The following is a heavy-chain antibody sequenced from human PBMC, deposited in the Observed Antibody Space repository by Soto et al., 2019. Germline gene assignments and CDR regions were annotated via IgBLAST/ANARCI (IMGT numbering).Heavy chain of an antibody. V-gene: IGHV1-69*06. D-gene: IGHD2-21*02. CDR3: ARGDSELDY. J-gene: IGHJ4*02. CDR1: GGTFNSYG. CDR2: IIPLYGTV. Sequence: SVKVSCKASGGTFNSYGISWVRQAPGQGLDWMGVIIPLYGTVNYAQKFQGRVSITADKSTSTAYMDLNSLRSDDTAVYYCARGDSELDYWGQGTLVTVSS.